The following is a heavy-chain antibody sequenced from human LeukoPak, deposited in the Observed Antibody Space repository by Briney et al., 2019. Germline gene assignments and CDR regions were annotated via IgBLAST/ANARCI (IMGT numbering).Heavy chain of an antibody. CDR3: RSLVRFFVFLSGYYYYFDL. D-gene: IGHD3-3*01. J-gene: IGHJ4*02. Sequence: PSQTLSLTCTVSGGSISSYYWSWIRQPPGKGLEWIGEINHSGRTNYNPSLKRGVTISVDTTKKQFLLKRRWGTAADTAVYYWRSLVRFFVFLSGYYYYFDLWGQGTLVTVSS. CDR1: GGSISSYY. V-gene: IGHV4-34*01. CDR2: INHSGRT.